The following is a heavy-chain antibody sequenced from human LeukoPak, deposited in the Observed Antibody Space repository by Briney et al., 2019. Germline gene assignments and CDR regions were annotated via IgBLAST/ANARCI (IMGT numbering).Heavy chain of an antibody. D-gene: IGHD6-19*01. Sequence: GGSLRLSCAASGFTFSDYYMSWIRQAPGRGLEWVSYISSSGSTIYYADSVKGRFTISRDNAKNSLYLQMNSLRAEDTAVYYCATIKKGLAVAGPFDYWGQGTLVTVSS. CDR3: ATIKKGLAVAGPFDY. J-gene: IGHJ4*02. CDR2: ISSSGSTI. CDR1: GFTFSDYY. V-gene: IGHV3-11*04.